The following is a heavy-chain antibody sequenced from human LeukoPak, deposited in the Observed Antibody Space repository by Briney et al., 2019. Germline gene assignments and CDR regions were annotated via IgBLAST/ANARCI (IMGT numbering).Heavy chain of an antibody. V-gene: IGHV4-59*08. Sequence: SETLSLTCIVSGGSPSGYYWSWIRQPPGKGLEWIGYIFYTGSSKYNPSLKSRVTMSVDTSKNQFSLNLSSVTAADTAVYYCVRQPYSSGAYYFDYWGQGTLLTVSS. J-gene: IGHJ4*02. CDR3: VRQPYSSGAYYFDY. D-gene: IGHD3-22*01. CDR2: IFYTGSS. CDR1: GGSPSGYY.